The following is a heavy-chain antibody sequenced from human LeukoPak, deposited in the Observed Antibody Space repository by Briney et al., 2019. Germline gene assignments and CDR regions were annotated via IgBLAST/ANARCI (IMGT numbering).Heavy chain of an antibody. Sequence: GGSLRLSCAASGFTFSSYGMHWVRQAPGKGLEWVAFIRYDGSNKYYADSVKGRFTISRDNSKNTLCLQMNSLRAEDTAVYYCSRDRLGGLDYWGQGTLVTVSS. D-gene: IGHD5-12*01. CDR1: GFTFSSYG. CDR3: SRDRLGGLDY. J-gene: IGHJ4*02. CDR2: IRYDGSNK. V-gene: IGHV3-30*02.